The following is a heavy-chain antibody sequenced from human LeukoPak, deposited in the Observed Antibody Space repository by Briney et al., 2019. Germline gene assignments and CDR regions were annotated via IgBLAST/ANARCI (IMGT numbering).Heavy chain of an antibody. J-gene: IGHJ4*02. CDR1: VFTFSIHS. D-gene: IGHD2-2*01. CDR3: AKEAPEGVPADTTNDFDF. Sequence: GRSLRLSCAACVFTFSIHSMRCVRHPSRKGRVWVSAISGRGGITYDADSVEGRFHSSRDNSKNTLYRQMNSVRAEDRAVYYCAKEAPEGVPADTTNDFDFWGQGTMVTVSS. V-gene: IGHV3-23*01. CDR2: ISGRGGIT.